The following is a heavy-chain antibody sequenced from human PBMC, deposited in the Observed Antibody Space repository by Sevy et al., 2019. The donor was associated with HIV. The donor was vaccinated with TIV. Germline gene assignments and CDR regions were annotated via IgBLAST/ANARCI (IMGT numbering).Heavy chain of an antibody. CDR1: GFTLSNYW. CDR3: ARDLFSGSYYENY. Sequence: GGSLRLSCAASGFTLSNYWMSWVRQAPGKGLEWVGNIEQDGSDKYYVDSVKGRFTISRDNAKNSLYLQMNSLRAEDTAVYYCARDLFSGSYYENYWGQGTLVTVSS. CDR2: IEQDGSDK. D-gene: IGHD1-26*01. J-gene: IGHJ4*02. V-gene: IGHV3-7*01.